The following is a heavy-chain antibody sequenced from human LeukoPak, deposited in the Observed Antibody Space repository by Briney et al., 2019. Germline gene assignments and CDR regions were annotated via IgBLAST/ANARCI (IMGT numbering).Heavy chain of an antibody. D-gene: IGHD5-18*01. CDR3: TRGRTQPWLYYGMDV. CDR2: IRSKSYGGTT. CDR1: GFTFGDHA. Sequence: PGGSLRLSCTASGFTFGDHAMSRVRQAPGKGLEWVGFIRSKSYGGTTEYAASVKGRFTISRDDSKSIAYLQMNSLKTEDTAVYYCTRGRTQPWLYYGMDVWGQGTTVTVSS. J-gene: IGHJ6*02. V-gene: IGHV3-49*04.